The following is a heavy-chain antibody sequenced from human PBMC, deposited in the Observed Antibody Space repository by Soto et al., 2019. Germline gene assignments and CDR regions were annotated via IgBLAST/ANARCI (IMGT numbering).Heavy chain of an antibody. CDR3: ARDKYLYDSSGPLDYYGMDV. D-gene: IGHD3-22*01. CDR2: ISSSSSTI. Sequence: GGSLRLSCAASGFTFSGYSMNWVRQAPGKGLEWVSYISSSSSTIYYADSVKGRFTISRDNSKNTLYLQMNSLRAEDTAVYYCARDKYLYDSSGPLDYYGMDVWGQGTTVTVSS. CDR1: GFTFSGYS. J-gene: IGHJ6*02. V-gene: IGHV3-48*01.